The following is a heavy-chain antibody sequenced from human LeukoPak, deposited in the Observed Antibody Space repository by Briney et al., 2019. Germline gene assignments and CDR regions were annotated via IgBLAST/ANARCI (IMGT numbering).Heavy chain of an antibody. J-gene: IGHJ5*02. CDR3: ARGGGSSS. D-gene: IGHD6-6*01. CDR1: GFSFSNFW. Sequence: GGSLRLSCAASGFSFSNFWMSWVRQAPGKGLEWVANIKPDGSATNYVDSVKGRFTISRDNAKNSLDLQMNSLRAEDTAVYYCARGGGSSSWGQGALVTVSS. CDR2: IKPDGSAT. V-gene: IGHV3-7*01.